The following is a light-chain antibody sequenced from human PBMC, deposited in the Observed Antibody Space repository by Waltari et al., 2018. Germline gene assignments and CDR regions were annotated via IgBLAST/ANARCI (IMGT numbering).Light chain of an antibody. CDR2: KAN. Sequence: QTVVTQEPSLSVSPGWKVTLTCALSSGSLSTPSYATWYQQNPGQAPRPLLYKANARSSGVPDRFSGSILGNTAALTITGAQAYDESDYYCALYMGSGIWVFGGGTRLTVL. CDR3: ALYMGSGIWV. V-gene: IGLV8-61*01. J-gene: IGLJ3*02. CDR1: SGSLSTPSY.